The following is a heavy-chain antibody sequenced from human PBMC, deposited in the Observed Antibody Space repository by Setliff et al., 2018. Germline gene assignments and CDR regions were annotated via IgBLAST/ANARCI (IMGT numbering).Heavy chain of an antibody. CDR2: INTNTGNP. V-gene: IGHV7-4-1*02. Sequence: VASVKVSCKASGYTFSSYAMGWIRQAPGQRLEWMGWINTNTGNPSYAQDFTGRLVFSLDTSVSTAYLQISSLKAEDSAVYYCARASRFGTTVWKGDYYMDVWGQGTRVTVSS. CDR1: GYTFSSYA. J-gene: IGHJ6*03. D-gene: IGHD4-4*01. CDR3: ARASRFGTTVWKGDYYMDV.